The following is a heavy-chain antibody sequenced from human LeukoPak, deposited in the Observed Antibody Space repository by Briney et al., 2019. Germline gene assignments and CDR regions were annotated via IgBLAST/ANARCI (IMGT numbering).Heavy chain of an antibody. CDR3: GRGPGYRSDY. CDR2: IKRYVSEK. V-gene: IGHV3-7*05. Sequence: GGSLRLSCAASGLTFNTYWMTWVRQAPGIGLEWVANIKRYVSEKNYVDSVRGRFTIYRDNTKNSLHLQMNSLTVDDTAVYYCGRGPGYRSDYWGQGTLVTVSS. CDR1: GLTFNTYW. D-gene: IGHD3-9*01. J-gene: IGHJ4*02.